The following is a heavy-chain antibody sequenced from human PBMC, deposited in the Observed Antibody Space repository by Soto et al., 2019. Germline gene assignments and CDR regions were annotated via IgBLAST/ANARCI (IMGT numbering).Heavy chain of an antibody. CDR1: GDLFNNYA. Sequence: QVQLVQSGAEVKEPGSSVKVSCKATGDLFNNYAFNWVRQAPGQGLGWMGRISPLFSTTNYAQKFQGRVTIVADALTTIVYLEVSDLESEDTAMYYCAASSSVAAAGYFKFWGQGTLVTVSP. CDR2: ISPLFSTT. V-gene: IGHV1-69*01. D-gene: IGHD6-13*01. J-gene: IGHJ1*01. CDR3: AASSSVAAAGYFKF.